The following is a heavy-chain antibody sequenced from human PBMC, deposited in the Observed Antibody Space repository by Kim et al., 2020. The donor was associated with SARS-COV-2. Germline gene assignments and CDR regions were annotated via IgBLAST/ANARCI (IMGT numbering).Heavy chain of an antibody. D-gene: IGHD6-19*01. Sequence: YEAYMKGRFTTPRDNAKNSLYLQMNRLRAEDTAVYYCARAYSSGWAYFDYWGQGTLVTVSS. CDR3: ARAYSSGWAYFDY. J-gene: IGHJ4*02. V-gene: IGHV3-11*06.